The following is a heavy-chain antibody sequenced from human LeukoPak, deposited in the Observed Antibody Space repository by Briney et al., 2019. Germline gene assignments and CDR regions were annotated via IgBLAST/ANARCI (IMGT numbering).Heavy chain of an antibody. CDR2: IDEDGSET. D-gene: IGHD3/OR15-3a*01. Sequence: SGGSLRLSCEVSGFTFSNYWMMWVRQAPGKGLEWVASIDEDGSETNYVDSVTGRFTVSRDHAKNSLFLQMNSLRAEDTAVYYCVKDWTYSFEDWGQGTLVTVSS. CDR3: VKDWTYSFED. J-gene: IGHJ4*02. CDR1: GFTFSNYW. V-gene: IGHV3-7*04.